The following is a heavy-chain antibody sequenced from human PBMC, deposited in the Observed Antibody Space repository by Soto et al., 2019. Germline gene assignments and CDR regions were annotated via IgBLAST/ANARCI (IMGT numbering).Heavy chain of an antibody. D-gene: IGHD4-17*01. CDR3: ANYPTTVTSDY. CDR1: GYTFTSYA. Sequence: ASVKVSCKASGYTFTSYAMNWVRQAPGQGLEWMGWINTNTGNPTYAQGFTGRFVFSLDTSVSTAYLQICSLKAEDTAVYYCANYPTTVTSDYWGQGTLVTVSS. V-gene: IGHV7-4-1*01. CDR2: INTNTGNP. J-gene: IGHJ4*02.